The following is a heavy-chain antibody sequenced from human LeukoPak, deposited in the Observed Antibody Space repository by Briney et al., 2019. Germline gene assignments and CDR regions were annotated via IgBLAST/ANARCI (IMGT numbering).Heavy chain of an antibody. V-gene: IGHV3-48*04. CDR1: GFSFSTYS. J-gene: IGHJ4*02. CDR3: ATDSPETAAFDY. CDR2: IVGSSSNI. Sequence: GSLRLSCTASGFSFSTYSMNWVRQAPGKGLEWVSYIVGSSSNIYYADSVKGRFTISIDNDKNSLYLQMDSLRAEDTAVYYCATDSPETAAFDYWGQGTLVTVSS. D-gene: IGHD1-1*01.